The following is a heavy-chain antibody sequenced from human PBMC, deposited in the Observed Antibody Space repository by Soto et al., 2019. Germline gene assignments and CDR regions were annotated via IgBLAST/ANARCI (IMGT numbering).Heavy chain of an antibody. J-gene: IGHJ4*02. CDR3: VHGGTYGDS. CDR2: ISSNGGTT. D-gene: IGHD1-26*01. Sequence: PGGSLRLSCSASGFTFSSYGMHWVRQAPGKGLEYVSVISSNGGTTYYADSVKGRFTISRDNSKNTLYLQMSSLRAEDTAVYYCVHGGTYGDSWGQGTLVTVSS. CDR1: GFTFSSYG. V-gene: IGHV3-64D*08.